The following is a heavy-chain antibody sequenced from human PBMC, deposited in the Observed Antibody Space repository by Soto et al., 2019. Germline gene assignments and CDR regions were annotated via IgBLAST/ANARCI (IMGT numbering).Heavy chain of an antibody. CDR1: GFTFSSFA. J-gene: IGHJ4*02. CDR2: ISYDGSHK. D-gene: IGHD6-13*01. Sequence: GGSLRLSCAASGFTFSSFAMHWVRQAPGKGLEWVSAISYDGSHKYYADSVKGRFTISRDNSKNTLYLQMNSLRPEDRAVYYCARDRRLQLVPLDYWGQGTLVTVSS. V-gene: IGHV3-30-3*01. CDR3: ARDRRLQLVPLDY.